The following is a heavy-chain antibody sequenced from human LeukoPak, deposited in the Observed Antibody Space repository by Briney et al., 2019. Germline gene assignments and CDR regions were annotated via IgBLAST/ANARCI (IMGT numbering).Heavy chain of an antibody. Sequence: PGGSLRLSCAASGFTFSSYAKSWVRQAPGKGLEWVSSISGSGGSTYYADSVKGRLTISRDNSKNTLYLQMNSLRAEDTAVYYCAADIDCGDYAGWFDPWGQGTLVTVSS. V-gene: IGHV3-23*01. CDR2: ISGSGGST. CDR1: GFTFSSYA. J-gene: IGHJ5*02. CDR3: AADIDCGDYAGWFDP. D-gene: IGHD4-17*01.